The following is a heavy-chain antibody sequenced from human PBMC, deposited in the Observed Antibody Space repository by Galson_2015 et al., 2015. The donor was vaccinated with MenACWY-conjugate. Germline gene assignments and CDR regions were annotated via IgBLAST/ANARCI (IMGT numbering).Heavy chain of an antibody. CDR2: IRSKAYGATT. D-gene: IGHD5-18*01. J-gene: IGHJ4*02. CDR3: TREVDDTALTN. V-gene: IGHV3-49*03. CDR1: GFNVGDYY. Sequence: SLRLSCAASGFNVGDYYISWFRQAPGKGLEWVGFIRSKAYGATTDYAASVKGRFTISRDESKNIAYLQMNSLNTGDTAVYYCTREVDDTALTNWGQGSLVTVSS.